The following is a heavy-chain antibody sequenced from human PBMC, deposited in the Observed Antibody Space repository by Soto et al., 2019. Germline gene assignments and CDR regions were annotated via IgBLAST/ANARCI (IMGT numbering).Heavy chain of an antibody. CDR2: INHSGST. J-gene: IGHJ6*02. Sequence: SETLSLTCAVYGGSFSGYYWSWIRQPPGKGLEWIGEINHSGSTNYNPSLKSRVTISVDTSKNQFSLKLSSVTAADTAVYYCARQGSVATTTYGMDVWGQGTTVTVSS. CDR3: ARQGSVATTTYGMDV. CDR1: GGSFSGYY. D-gene: IGHD5-12*01. V-gene: IGHV4-34*01.